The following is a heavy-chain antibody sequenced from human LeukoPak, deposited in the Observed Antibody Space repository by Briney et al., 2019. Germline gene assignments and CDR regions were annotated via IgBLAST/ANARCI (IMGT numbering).Heavy chain of an antibody. CDR1: GGSISSSNYY. V-gene: IGHV4-39*01. CDR2: IYYSGNT. D-gene: IGHD1-26*01. CDR3: AHFKGGSFDF. J-gene: IGHJ3*01. Sequence: SSETLSLTCTVSGGSISSSNYYWGWIRQPPGKGLEWIGSIYYSGNTYYNPSLKSRVTISVDTSKNQFSLKLTSVTAADTAVYYCAHFKGGSFDFWGQGTMVTVSS.